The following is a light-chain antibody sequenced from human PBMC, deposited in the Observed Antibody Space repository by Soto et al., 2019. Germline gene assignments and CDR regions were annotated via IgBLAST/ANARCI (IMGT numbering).Light chain of an antibody. Sequence: EIVMTQSPAILSVSPGERATLSCRASQSISSNLAWYQQKPGQAPRLLIYGASTRATGIPARFSGSESGTELTLTISSLQSEDFAVYYRHQYNHWPWTFGQGTKVEVK. J-gene: IGKJ1*01. V-gene: IGKV3-15*01. CDR3: HQYNHWPWT. CDR2: GAS. CDR1: QSISSN.